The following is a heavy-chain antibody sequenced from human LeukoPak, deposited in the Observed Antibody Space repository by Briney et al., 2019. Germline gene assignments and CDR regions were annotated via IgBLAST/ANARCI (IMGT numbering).Heavy chain of an antibody. CDR3: ARDGGHSCYVLSFDY. CDR2: IYSGGST. V-gene: IGHV3-66*01. J-gene: IGHJ4*02. CDR1: GFTVSSNY. D-gene: IGHD5-12*01. Sequence: GGSLRLSCAASGFTVSSNYMSWVRQAPGKGLEWVSVIYSGGSTYYADSVKGRFTISRDNSKNTLYLQMNSLRAEDTAVYYCARDGGHSCYVLSFDYWGQGTLVTVSS.